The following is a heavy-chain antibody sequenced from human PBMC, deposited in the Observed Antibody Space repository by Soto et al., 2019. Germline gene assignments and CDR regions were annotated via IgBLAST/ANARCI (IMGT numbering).Heavy chain of an antibody. CDR2: ISYDGSNK. Sequence: GVSLRLSCAASGFTFSSYAMHWVRQAPGKGLEWVAVISYDGSNKYYADSVKGRFTISRDNSKNTLYLQMNSLRAEETAVYYCARALPYLSHDYGDYHDAFDIWGQGTMVTVSS. CDR1: GFTFSSYA. V-gene: IGHV3-30-3*01. D-gene: IGHD4-17*01. J-gene: IGHJ3*02. CDR3: ARALPYLSHDYGDYHDAFDI.